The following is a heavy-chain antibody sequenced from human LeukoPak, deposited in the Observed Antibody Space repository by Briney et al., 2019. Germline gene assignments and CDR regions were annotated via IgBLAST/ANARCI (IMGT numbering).Heavy chain of an antibody. V-gene: IGHV4-39*01. J-gene: IGHJ4*02. CDR3: ARRRYDILTGYRKGYFDY. Sequence: SETLSLTCTVSGVSISSSNSYWGWIRQPPGKGLEWIGSIYYSGNTYHNASLKSQVSISIDTSKNQFSLKLTSVTAADTAVYYCARRRYDILTGYRKGYFDYWGQGTLVTVSS. CDR1: GVSISSSNSY. D-gene: IGHD3-9*01. CDR2: IYYSGNT.